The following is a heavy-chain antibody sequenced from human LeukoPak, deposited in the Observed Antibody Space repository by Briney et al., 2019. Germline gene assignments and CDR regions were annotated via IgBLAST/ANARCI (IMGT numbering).Heavy chain of an antibody. Sequence: SVTVSCQASGYTFTDDYMHELRQAPGQGVDWMGWINPYSGGTNHAQKFQGRVTMTRDTAISTAYMELSRLRSDDTAVYYCARDNVRGRGYDFDYWGQGTLVTVSS. CDR3: ARDNVRGRGYDFDY. CDR2: INPYSGGT. CDR1: GYTFTDDY. V-gene: IGHV1-2*02. J-gene: IGHJ4*02. D-gene: IGHD3-10*01.